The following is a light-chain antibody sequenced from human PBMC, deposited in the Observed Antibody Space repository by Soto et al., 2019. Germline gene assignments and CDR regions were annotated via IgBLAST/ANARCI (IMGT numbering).Light chain of an antibody. Sequence: EIVLTQSPGTLSLSPGERATLSCRASQSISSTYLAWYRQKPGQAPSLLIYAASSRATGIRDRFSGSGSGRDFTLTISRLEPEDFAVYYWQQYYALSWTFGQGTRVEIK. CDR1: QSISSTY. V-gene: IGKV3-20*01. CDR3: QQYYALSWT. J-gene: IGKJ1*01. CDR2: AAS.